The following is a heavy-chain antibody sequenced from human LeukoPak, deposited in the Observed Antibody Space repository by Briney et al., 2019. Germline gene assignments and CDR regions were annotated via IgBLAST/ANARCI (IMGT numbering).Heavy chain of an antibody. D-gene: IGHD5-12*01. Sequence: GGSLRLSCVVSGFTFDNYAMHWVRQAPGKGLEWVSLISWDGGSTYYADSVKGRFTVSRDNSKNSLYLQMNSLRTEDTALYYCAKDIDRGYDSSYFDYWGQGTLVTVSS. V-gene: IGHV3-43D*03. CDR2: ISWDGGST. CDR3: AKDIDRGYDSSYFDY. CDR1: GFTFDNYA. J-gene: IGHJ4*02.